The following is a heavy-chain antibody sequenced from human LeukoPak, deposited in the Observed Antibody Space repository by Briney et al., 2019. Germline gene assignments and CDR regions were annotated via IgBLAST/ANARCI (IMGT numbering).Heavy chain of an antibody. CDR3: ARAGYSYGYPPKEAYNWFDP. J-gene: IGHJ5*02. CDR1: GVSFSGYY. V-gene: IGHV4-34*01. D-gene: IGHD5-18*01. Sequence: LRPSETLSLTCAVYGVSFSGYYWSWIRPPPGKGLEWIGEINNSGSTNYNPSLKSRVTISVDTSKNQFSLKLSSVTAADTAVYYCARAGYSYGYPPKEAYNWFDPWGQGTLVTVSS. CDR2: INNSGST.